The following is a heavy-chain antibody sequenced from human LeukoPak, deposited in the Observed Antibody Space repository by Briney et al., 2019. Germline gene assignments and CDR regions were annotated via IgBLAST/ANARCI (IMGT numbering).Heavy chain of an antibody. D-gene: IGHD3-22*01. CDR3: ARGGYGSDSSGYSPTIFEY. J-gene: IGHJ4*02. CDR2: ISWDGGST. CDR1: GFTFDDYA. V-gene: IGHV3-43D*04. Sequence: GGSLRLSCAASGFTFDDYAMHWVRQAPGKGLEWVSLISWDGGSTYYADSVKGRFSISRDNAENSLYLQMNSLRAEDTAVYYCARGGYGSDSSGYSPTIFEYWGQGTLVTVSS.